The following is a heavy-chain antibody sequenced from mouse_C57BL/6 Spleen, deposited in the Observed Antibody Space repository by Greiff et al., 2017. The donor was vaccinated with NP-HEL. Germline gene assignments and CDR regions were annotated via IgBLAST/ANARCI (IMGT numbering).Heavy chain of an antibody. CDR2: IWSGGST. CDR3: AKIYDGYYGYFDV. D-gene: IGHD2-3*01. V-gene: IGHV2-2*01. CDR1: GFSLTSYG. Sequence: VKLQESGPGLVQPSQSLSITCTVSGFSLTSYGVHWVRQSPGKGLEWLGVIWSGGSTDYNAAFISRLNISKDNAKSQVFFKMTSLQADDTAIYYCAKIYDGYYGYFDVWGTGTTVTVSS. J-gene: IGHJ1*03.